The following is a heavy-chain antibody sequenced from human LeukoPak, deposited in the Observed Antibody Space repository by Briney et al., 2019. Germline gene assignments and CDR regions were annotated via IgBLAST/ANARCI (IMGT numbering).Heavy chain of an antibody. CDR1: GYTFTSYY. CDR2: INPSGGSP. V-gene: IGHV1-46*01. J-gene: IGHJ3*02. D-gene: IGHD3-22*01. Sequence: ASVKVSCKASGYTFTSYYMHWVRQAPGQGLEWMGIINPSGGSPSYAQKFQGRVTMTRDTSTSTVYMELSSLRSEDTAVYYCARQEYYYDSSGYAFDIWGQGTMVTVSS. CDR3: ARQEYYYDSSGYAFDI.